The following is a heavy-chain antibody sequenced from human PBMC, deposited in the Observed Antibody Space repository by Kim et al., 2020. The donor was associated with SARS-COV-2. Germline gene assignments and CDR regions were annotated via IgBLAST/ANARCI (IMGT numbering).Heavy chain of an antibody. CDR3: ARTRIAAAGYFDY. J-gene: IGHJ4*02. D-gene: IGHD6-13*01. Sequence: YAPKFQGRVTMTTDPSPSTAYMGLGSLRSDDTAVYYCARTRIAAAGYFDYWGQGTLVTVSS. V-gene: IGHV1-18*01.